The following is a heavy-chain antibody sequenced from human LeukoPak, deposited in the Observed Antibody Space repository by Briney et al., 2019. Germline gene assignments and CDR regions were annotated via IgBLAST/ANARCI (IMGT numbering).Heavy chain of an antibody. J-gene: IGHJ4*02. CDR1: GFTFSSYS. V-gene: IGHV3-30*18. CDR2: TSYDGSNT. Sequence: GGSLRLSCAASGFTFSSYSMNWVRQAPGKGLEWVAATSYDGSNTYYVDSVKGRFTISRDNSKNTLYLQMNSLRAEDTAVYYCAKGSGYYPEGSDYWGQGTLVTVSS. D-gene: IGHD3-22*01. CDR3: AKGSGYYPEGSDY.